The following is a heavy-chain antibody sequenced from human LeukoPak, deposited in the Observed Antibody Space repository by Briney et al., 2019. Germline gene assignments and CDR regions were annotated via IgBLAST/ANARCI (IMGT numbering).Heavy chain of an antibody. Sequence: RPGGSLRLSCAASGFTFDDYGMSWVRQAPGKGLEWVSGINWNGGSTGYADSVKGRFTISRDNAKNSLYLQMNSLRAEDTALYHCARKMHERYSGRYEPNFDYWGQGTLVTVSS. CDR3: ARKMHERYSGRYEPNFDY. J-gene: IGHJ4*02. CDR1: GFTFDDYG. CDR2: INWNGGST. V-gene: IGHV3-20*01. D-gene: IGHD1-26*01.